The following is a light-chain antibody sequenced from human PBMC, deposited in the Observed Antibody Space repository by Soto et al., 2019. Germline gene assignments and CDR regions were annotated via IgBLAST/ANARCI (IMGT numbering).Light chain of an antibody. V-gene: IGKV1-9*01. J-gene: IGKJ4*01. Sequence: ESQLPESKYFVSASVVDRAPITCQASQPISNYLAWYQQKPGKAPELLIYSASTLQSGVPSRFSGSGSWTEFSLTIRALQPEDFAAYYCLKLNRYPLTCGGGPKGAIK. CDR1: QPISNY. CDR3: LKLNRYPLT. CDR2: SAS.